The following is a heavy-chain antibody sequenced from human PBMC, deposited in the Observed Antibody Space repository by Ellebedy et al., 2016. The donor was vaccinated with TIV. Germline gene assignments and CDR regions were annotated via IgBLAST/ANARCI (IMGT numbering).Heavy chain of an antibody. V-gene: IGHV3-7*01. D-gene: IGHD4-17*01. CDR3: ARRGSYGDYAVQINNWFDR. CDR2: IYQDGSEE. J-gene: IGHJ5*02. Sequence: GESLKISCAASGFNFNSYWMSWVRQAPGKGLEWVANIYQDGSEEYYVDSVKGRFTISRDNAKNSLYLQMNSLRVEDTAVYYCARRGSYGDYAVQINNWFDRWGQGTLVTVYS. CDR1: GFNFNSYW.